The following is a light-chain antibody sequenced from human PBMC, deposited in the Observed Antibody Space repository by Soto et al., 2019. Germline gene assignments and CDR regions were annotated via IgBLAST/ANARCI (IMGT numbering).Light chain of an antibody. V-gene: IGKV3-11*01. J-gene: IGKJ4*01. CDR1: QSVEKY. CDR3: QQRKHWPPLT. CDR2: DTS. Sequence: EVVLTQSPATLSLSPGERAILSCRASQSVEKYLVWYQQKPGQAPRLLIYDTSNRATGIPPRFSGSGSETDFTLTISSLEPEDFAVYYCQQRKHWPPLTFGGGTKVELK.